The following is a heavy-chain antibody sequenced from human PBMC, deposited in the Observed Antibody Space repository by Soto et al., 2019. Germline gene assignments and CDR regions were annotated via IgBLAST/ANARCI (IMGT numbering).Heavy chain of an antibody. CDR2: IYTSGTT. V-gene: IGHV4-4*07. J-gene: IGHJ3*02. CDR3: AGYNYGSYAFDI. Sequence: PXETLSLTCTVSGDSINNYSWSWIRQPAGKGLEWIGRIYTSGTTNYNPSLKSRITMSVDTSKNQFSLKLSSVTAADTAVYYCAGYNYGSYAFDIWGQGTMVTV. D-gene: IGHD3-10*01. CDR1: GDSINNYS.